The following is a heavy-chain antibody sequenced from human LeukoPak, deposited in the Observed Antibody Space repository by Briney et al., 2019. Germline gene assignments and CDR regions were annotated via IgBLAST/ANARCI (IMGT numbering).Heavy chain of an antibody. CDR2: IWYDRTKK. V-gene: IGHV3-33*01. Sequence: GGSLRLSCAASGFTFSNYGMHWVRQAPGKGLEWVAVIWYDRTKKYYADSVKGRLTISRDNSKNTLYLEMNSLRAEDTAVYYCARDRAVRYFDYWGQGTLVTVSS. J-gene: IGHJ4*02. CDR1: GFTFSNYG. CDR3: ARDRAVRYFDY. D-gene: IGHD3-16*02.